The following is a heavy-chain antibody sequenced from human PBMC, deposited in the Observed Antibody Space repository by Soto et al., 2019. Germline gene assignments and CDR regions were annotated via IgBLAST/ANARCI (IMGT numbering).Heavy chain of an antibody. Sequence: SVKVSCKASGGTFSSYAISWVRQAPGQGLEWMGGIIPIFGTANYAQKFQGRVTITADESTSTAYMELSSLRSEDTAVYYCARDRGDCSGGSCYADFDYWGQGTLVTVSS. J-gene: IGHJ4*02. CDR3: ARDRGDCSGGSCYADFDY. CDR1: GGTFSSYA. V-gene: IGHV1-69*13. D-gene: IGHD2-15*01. CDR2: IIPIFGTA.